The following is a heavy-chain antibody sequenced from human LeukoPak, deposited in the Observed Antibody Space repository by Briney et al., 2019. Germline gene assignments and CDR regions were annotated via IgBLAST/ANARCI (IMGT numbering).Heavy chain of an antibody. CDR1: GFTFDDYA. J-gene: IGHJ4*02. Sequence: GRSLRLSCAAPGFTFDDYAMHWVRQAPGKGLEWVSGISWNSGSIGYADSVKGRFTISRDNAKNSLYLQMNSLRAEDTALYYCAKGGRYFDWLLDYFDYWGQGTLVTVSS. V-gene: IGHV3-9*01. CDR3: AKGGRYFDWLLDYFDY. D-gene: IGHD3-9*01. CDR2: ISWNSGSI.